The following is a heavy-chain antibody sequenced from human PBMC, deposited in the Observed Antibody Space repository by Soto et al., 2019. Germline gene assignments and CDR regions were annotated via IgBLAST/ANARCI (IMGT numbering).Heavy chain of an antibody. CDR1: GYTFTSYG. J-gene: IGHJ4*02. CDR2: ISAYNGNT. Sequence: QVQLVQSGAEVKKPGASVKVSCKASGYTFTSYGISWVRQAPGQGLEWMGWISAYNGNTNHAQNLQGRVTVTTDTSTSTACMELRSLRSDDTAVYYCAREAAAGTLDYWGQGTLVTVSS. D-gene: IGHD6-13*01. CDR3: AREAAAGTLDY. V-gene: IGHV1-18*01.